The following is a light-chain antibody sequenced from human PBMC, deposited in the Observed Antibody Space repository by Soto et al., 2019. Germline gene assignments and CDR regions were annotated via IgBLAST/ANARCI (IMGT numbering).Light chain of an antibody. V-gene: IGKV1-5*03. Sequence: DIQMTQSPSTLSASVGDRVTITCRASQSISSWLAWYQQKPGKAPKILIYKASSLESGVPSRFSGSGSGTEFTLTISSLQPDDFPTYYCQQYNSFPTFGQGTKVEIK. CDR3: QQYNSFPT. J-gene: IGKJ1*01. CDR1: QSISSW. CDR2: KAS.